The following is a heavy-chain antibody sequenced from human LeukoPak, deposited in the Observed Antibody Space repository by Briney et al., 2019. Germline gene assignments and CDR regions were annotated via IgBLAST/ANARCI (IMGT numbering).Heavy chain of an antibody. CDR2: INWNGGST. V-gene: IGHV3-20*04. CDR1: GFTFDDYG. J-gene: IGHJ3*02. CDR3: ARVYGSGSPDAFDI. D-gene: IGHD3-10*01. Sequence: SGGSLRLSCAASGFTFDDYGMSWVRQAPGKGLEWVSGINWNGGSTGYADSVKGRFTISRDNAKNSLYLQMNSLRAEDTALYYCARVYGSGSPDAFDIWGQGTMVTVSS.